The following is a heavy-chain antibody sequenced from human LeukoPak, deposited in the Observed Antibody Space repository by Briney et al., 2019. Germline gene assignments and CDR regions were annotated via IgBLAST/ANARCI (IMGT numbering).Heavy chain of an antibody. CDR2: INPNSGGT. Sequence: ASVKVSCKASGYTFTGYYMHWVRQAPGQGLEWMGWINPNSGGTNHAQKLQGRVTMTRDKSISTAYMELSRLRSDDTAVYYCAKDLNTVTTAFFVHWGQGTLVTVSS. D-gene: IGHD4-11*01. J-gene: IGHJ4*02. V-gene: IGHV1-2*02. CDR1: GYTFTGYY. CDR3: AKDLNTVTTAFFVH.